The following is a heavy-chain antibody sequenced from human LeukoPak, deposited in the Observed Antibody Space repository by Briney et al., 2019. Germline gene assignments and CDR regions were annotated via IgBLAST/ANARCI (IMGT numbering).Heavy chain of an antibody. CDR1: GYTFTSYG. CDR2: ISAYNGNT. Sequence: ASVKVSCKASGYTFTSYGISWVRQAPGQGLEWMGWISAYNGNTNYAQKPQGRVTMTTDTSTSTAYMELSSLRSGDTAVYYCATVPHYASSGYTFLGGGWGQGTLVTVSS. J-gene: IGHJ4*02. V-gene: IGHV1-18*01. D-gene: IGHD3-22*01. CDR3: ATVPHYASSGYTFLGGG.